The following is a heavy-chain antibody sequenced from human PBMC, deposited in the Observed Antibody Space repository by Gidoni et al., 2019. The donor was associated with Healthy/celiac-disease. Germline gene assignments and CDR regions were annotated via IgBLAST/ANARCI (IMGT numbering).Heavy chain of an antibody. J-gene: IGHJ4*02. CDR3: AKVHYGDYFDY. CDR2: ISWNSGSI. CDR1: GFTFDDYA. Sequence: EVQLVESGGGLVQPGRSLRLSCAASGFTFDDYAMHWVRQAPGKGLEWVSGISWNSGSIGYADSVKGRFTISRDNAKNSLYLQMNSLRAEDTALYYCAKVHYGDYFDYWGQGTLVTVSS. D-gene: IGHD4-17*01. V-gene: IGHV3-9*01.